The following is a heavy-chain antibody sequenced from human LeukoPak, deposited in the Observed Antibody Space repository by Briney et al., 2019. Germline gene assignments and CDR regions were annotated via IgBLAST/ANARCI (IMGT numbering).Heavy chain of an antibody. CDR2: IYTSGST. CDR3: ARSLRGYDILTGYSSDWYFDL. J-gene: IGHJ2*01. CDR1: GGSISSYY. D-gene: IGHD3-9*01. V-gene: IGHV4-4*07. Sequence: SXTLSLTCTVSGGSISSYYWSWIRQPAGKGLEWIGRIYTSGSTNYNPSLKSRVTISVDTSKNQFSLKLSSVTAADTAVYYCARSLRGYDILTGYSSDWYFDLWGRGTLVTVSS.